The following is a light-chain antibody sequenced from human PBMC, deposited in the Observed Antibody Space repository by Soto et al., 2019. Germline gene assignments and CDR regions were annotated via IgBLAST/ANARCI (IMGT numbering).Light chain of an antibody. CDR1: QSISSW. CDR3: QQSYNAPIT. Sequence: DSQMTQSPSTLSASVGDRVTITCRASQSISSWLAWYQQKPGKAPKLLIYDASTLEVGVPSRFSGSASGTEFTLTISSLQPEDFATYYCQQSYNAPITFGQGTRPEI. J-gene: IGKJ5*01. V-gene: IGKV1-5*01. CDR2: DAS.